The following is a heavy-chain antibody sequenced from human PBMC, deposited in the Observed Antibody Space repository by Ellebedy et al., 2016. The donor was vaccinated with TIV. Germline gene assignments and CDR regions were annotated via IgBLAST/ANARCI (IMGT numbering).Heavy chain of an antibody. V-gene: IGHV3-74*01. CDR2: IYADTGET. D-gene: IGHD6-25*01. CDR1: GFSFSGWW. CDR3: ATDRGSDV. J-gene: IGHJ3*01. Sequence: GESLKISCAASGFSFSGWWMHWVRQAPGKGLVWVSRIYADTGETHYADSVKGRFTISSDSAKNTLYLKMNSLRVDDTAVYYCATDRGSDVWGQGTMVTVSA.